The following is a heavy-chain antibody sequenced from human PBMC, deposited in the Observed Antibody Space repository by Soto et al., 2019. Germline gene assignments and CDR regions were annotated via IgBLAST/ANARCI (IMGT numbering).Heavy chain of an antibody. CDR2: ISYDGSNK. CDR3: AKDLSSSWYFDY. Sequence: GGSLRLSCAASGFTFSSYGMHWVRQAPGKGLEWVAVISYDGSNKYYADSVKGRFTISRDNSKNTLYLQMNSLRAEDTAVYYCAKDLSSSWYFDYWGQGTLVTVSS. V-gene: IGHV3-30*18. CDR1: GFTFSSYG. J-gene: IGHJ4*02. D-gene: IGHD6-13*01.